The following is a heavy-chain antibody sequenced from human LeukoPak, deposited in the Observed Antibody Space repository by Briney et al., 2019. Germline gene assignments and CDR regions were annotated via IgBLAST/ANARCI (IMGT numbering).Heavy chain of an antibody. Sequence: GGSLRLSCAASGFFFSNYDMNWVRQAPGKGLEWVSGLSGSGGSTFYADSVKGRFTISRDNSKNTVYLQMNSLRAEDTAVYYCAKGTYSSSPRDYWGQGTLVTVSS. D-gene: IGHD6-6*01. V-gene: IGHV3-23*01. CDR1: GFFFSNYD. CDR2: LSGSGGST. J-gene: IGHJ4*02. CDR3: AKGTYSSSPRDY.